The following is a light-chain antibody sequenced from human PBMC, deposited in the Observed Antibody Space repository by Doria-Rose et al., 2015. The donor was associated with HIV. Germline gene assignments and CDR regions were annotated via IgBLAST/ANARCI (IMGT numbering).Light chain of an antibody. CDR2: DVN. CDR3: CSYTITSTLL. J-gene: IGLJ1*01. Sequence: SVSGSLGQSITISCTGTSNDVGGYTYVSWYQQHPGKAPKLVIYDVNSRPSGISDRFSGSKSGNTASLTISGLQAGDEADYYCCSYTITSTLLFGGGTRITVL. V-gene: IGLV2-14*03. CDR1: SNDVGGYTY.